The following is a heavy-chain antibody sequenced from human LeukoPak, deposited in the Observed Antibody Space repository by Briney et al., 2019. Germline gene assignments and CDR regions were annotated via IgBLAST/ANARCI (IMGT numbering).Heavy chain of an antibody. CDR3: ARAPGKDCTGGSCYSLPYY. D-gene: IGHD2-15*01. CDR2: INPNSGGA. CDR1: GYTFTDYY. Sequence: ASVKVSCKASGYTFTDYYIRWVRRAPGQGLEWMGRINPNSGGANYAQNFRGTVIMTMDTSITTAYMELTSLRSDDTALYYCARAPGKDCTGGSCYSLPYYWGQGTLVTVSS. V-gene: IGHV1-2*06. J-gene: IGHJ4*02.